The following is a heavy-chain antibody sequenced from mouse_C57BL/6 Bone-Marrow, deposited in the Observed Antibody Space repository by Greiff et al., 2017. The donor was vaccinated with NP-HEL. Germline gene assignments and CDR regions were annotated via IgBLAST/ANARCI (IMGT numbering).Heavy chain of an antibody. Sequence: QVQLQQPGAELVRPGTSVKLSCKASGYTFTSYWMHWVKQRPGQGLEWIGVIDPSDSYTNYNQKFKGKAILTVDTSSSTAYMQLSSLTSEDSAGYYCAILGFDYWGQGTTLTVSS. V-gene: IGHV1-59*01. CDR2: IDPSDSYT. CDR3: AILGFDY. CDR1: GYTFTSYW. J-gene: IGHJ2*01.